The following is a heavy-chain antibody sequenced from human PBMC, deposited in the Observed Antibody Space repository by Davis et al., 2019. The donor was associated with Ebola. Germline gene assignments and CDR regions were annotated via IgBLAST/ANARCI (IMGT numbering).Heavy chain of an antibody. CDR2: ISGSGGST. V-gene: IGHV3-23*01. CDR3: ARVWRYCSSTSCSHFDY. CDR1: GFNFNPYS. J-gene: IGHJ4*02. D-gene: IGHD2-2*01. Sequence: PGGSLRLSCVASGFNFNPYSMNWVRQAPGKGLEWVSAISGSGGSTYYADSVKGRFTISRDNSKNTLYLQMNSLRAEDTAVYYCARVWRYCSSTSCSHFDYWGQGTLVTVSS.